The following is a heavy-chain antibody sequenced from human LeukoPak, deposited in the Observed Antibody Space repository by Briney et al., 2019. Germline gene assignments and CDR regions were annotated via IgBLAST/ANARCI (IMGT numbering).Heavy chain of an antibody. J-gene: IGHJ4*02. V-gene: IGHV3-23*01. D-gene: IGHD3-10*01. CDR1: GFPFTIYA. CDR2: IGGSST. Sequence: GGSLRLSCAASGFPFTIYAMSWVRQAPGKGLEWVSSIGGSSTYYADFVKGRFTISRDTSKNTMDLQMNSLRAEDTAIYYCAKYRGFGDSYDSWGQGTLVTVSS. CDR3: AKYRGFGDSYDS.